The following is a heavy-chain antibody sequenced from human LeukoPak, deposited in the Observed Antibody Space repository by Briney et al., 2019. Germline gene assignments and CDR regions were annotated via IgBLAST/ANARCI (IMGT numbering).Heavy chain of an antibody. CDR1: GFTFSSYA. Sequence: GGSLRLSCAASGFTFSSYAMHWVRQAPGKGLEYVSAISSNGGSTYYANSVKGRFTISRDNSKNTLYLQMGSLRAEDMAVYVFARDGSGSFSFDYWSQGTLVTVSS. D-gene: IGHD3-10*01. V-gene: IGHV3-64*01. CDR2: ISSNGGST. CDR3: ARDGSGSFSFDY. J-gene: IGHJ4*02.